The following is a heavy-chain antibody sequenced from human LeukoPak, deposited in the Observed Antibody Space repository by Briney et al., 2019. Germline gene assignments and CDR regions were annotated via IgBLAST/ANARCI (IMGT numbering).Heavy chain of an antibody. CDR2: IRYDASNK. V-gene: IGHV3-30*02. J-gene: IGHJ4*02. Sequence: GGSLRLSCAASDFMFSTYGMHWVRQAPGKGLEWVAFIRYDASNKYYADSVKGRFTISRDNSKNTLYLQMNSLRPEDTAVYYCAKGRPSWGTVAHDYFDYWGQGTLVTVSS. D-gene: IGHD4-23*01. CDR1: DFMFSTYG. CDR3: AKGRPSWGTVAHDYFDY.